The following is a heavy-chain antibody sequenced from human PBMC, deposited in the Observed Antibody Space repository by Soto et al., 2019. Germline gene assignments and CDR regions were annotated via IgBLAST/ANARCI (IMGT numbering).Heavy chain of an antibody. CDR3: AKDGYDSSGYYFYYFDY. D-gene: IGHD3-22*01. J-gene: IGHJ4*02. V-gene: IGHV3-23*01. CDR2: ISGSGGST. CDR1: GFTFSSYA. Sequence: GGSLRLSCAASGFTFSSYAMSWVRQAPGKGLEWVSAISGSGGSTYYAGSVKGRFTISRDNSKNTLYLQMNSLRAEDTAVYYCAKDGYDSSGYYFYYFDYWGQGTLVTVSS.